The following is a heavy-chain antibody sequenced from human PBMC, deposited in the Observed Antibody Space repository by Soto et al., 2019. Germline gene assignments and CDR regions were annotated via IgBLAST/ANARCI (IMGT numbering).Heavy chain of an antibody. CDR1: GFTFSSYA. CDR3: ASLYLDY. Sequence: GSLRLSCAASGFTFSSYAMTWVRQAPGNGLEWVSTISGSGGSPYYADSVKGRFTISRDNSKNTLFLQMNSLRAEDTAVYYCASLYLDYRGQGTLVTVSS. CDR2: ISGSGGSP. J-gene: IGHJ4*02. V-gene: IGHV3-23*01.